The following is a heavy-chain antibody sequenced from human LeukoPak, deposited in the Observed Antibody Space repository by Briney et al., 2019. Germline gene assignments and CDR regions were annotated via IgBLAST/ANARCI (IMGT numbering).Heavy chain of an antibody. CDR1: GFTFSSYS. D-gene: IGHD2-15*01. CDR3: ARDINCSGGSCYSDWFDP. CDR2: ISSSSSYI. V-gene: IGHV3-21*01. J-gene: IGHJ5*02. Sequence: GGSLRLSCAASGFTFSSYSMNWVRQAPGKGLEWVSSISSSSSYIYYADSVKGRFTISRDNAKNSLYLQMNSLRAEDTAVYYCARDINCSGGSCYSDWFDPWGQGTLVTVSS.